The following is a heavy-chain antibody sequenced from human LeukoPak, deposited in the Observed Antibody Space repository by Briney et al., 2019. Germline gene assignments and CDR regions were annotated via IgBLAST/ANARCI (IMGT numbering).Heavy chain of an antibody. CDR2: ISGSGGNT. CDR1: GFTFSSYG. Sequence: GGSLRLSCAASGFTFSSYGMSWVRQAPGRGLEWVSAISGSGGNTYYADSVKGRFTISRDNSKNTLYLQMNSLRAEDTAVYYCAKDQVIAAAVQIEGPYFHHWGQGTLVTVSS. D-gene: IGHD6-13*01. V-gene: IGHV3-23*01. J-gene: IGHJ1*01. CDR3: AKDQVIAAAVQIEGPYFHH.